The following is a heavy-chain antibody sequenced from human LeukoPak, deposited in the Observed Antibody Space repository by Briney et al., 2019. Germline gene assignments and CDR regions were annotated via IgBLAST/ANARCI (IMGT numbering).Heavy chain of an antibody. CDR1: GGSISSYY. D-gene: IGHD3-22*01. CDR2: IYYSGST. V-gene: IGHV4-59*01. CDR3: ARESPTYYYDSSGYFFDY. Sequence: PETLSLTCTVSGGSISSYYWSWIRQPPGKGLEWIGYIYYSGSTNYNPSLKSRVTISVDTSKNQFSLKLSSVTAADTAVYYCARESPTYYYDSSGYFFDYWGQGTLVTVSS. J-gene: IGHJ4*02.